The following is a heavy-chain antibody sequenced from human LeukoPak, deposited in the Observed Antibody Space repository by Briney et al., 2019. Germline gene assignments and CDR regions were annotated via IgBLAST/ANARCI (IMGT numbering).Heavy chain of an antibody. Sequence: PSETLSLTCTVSGGSISSYYWSWIRQPPGKGLEWIGYIYYSGSTNYNPSLKSRVTITVDTSKNQFSLKLSSVTAADTAVYYCARDAVRGYDFWSGLDGGYYYMDVWGKGTTVTVSS. CDR1: GGSISSYY. CDR2: IYYSGST. D-gene: IGHD3-3*01. V-gene: IGHV4-59*01. CDR3: ARDAVRGYDFWSGLDGGYYYMDV. J-gene: IGHJ6*03.